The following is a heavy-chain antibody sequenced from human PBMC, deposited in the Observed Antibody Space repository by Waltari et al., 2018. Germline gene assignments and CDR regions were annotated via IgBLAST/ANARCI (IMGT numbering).Heavy chain of an antibody. Sequence: QVQLQQWGAGLLKPSETLSLTCAVYGGSFSGYYWSWIRQPPGKGREGIGEINHRGSTNDNPSLKSRVTISVDTSKNQFSLKLSSVTAADTAVYYCARGRAGGVWLAARPMDVWGQGTTVTVSS. V-gene: IGHV4-34*01. CDR2: INHRGST. CDR1: GGSFSGYY. J-gene: IGHJ6*02. D-gene: IGHD6-6*01. CDR3: ARGRAGGVWLAARPMDV.